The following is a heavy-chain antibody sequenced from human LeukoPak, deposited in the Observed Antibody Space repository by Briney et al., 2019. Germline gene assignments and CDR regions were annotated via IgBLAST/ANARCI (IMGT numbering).Heavy chain of an antibody. J-gene: IGHJ6*03. V-gene: IGHV3-21*04. D-gene: IGHD2-15*01. CDR1: GFTLSSYS. Sequence: PGGSLRPSCDASGFTLSSYSMNWVRQSPGKGLEWVSSISSSSSYIYYADSVRGRFTISRDNSKNTLYLQMNSLRAEDTAVYYCARVLRYCSGGNCYSGGLGYMDVWGKGTTVTISS. CDR3: ARVLRYCSGGNCYSGGLGYMDV. CDR2: ISSSSSYI.